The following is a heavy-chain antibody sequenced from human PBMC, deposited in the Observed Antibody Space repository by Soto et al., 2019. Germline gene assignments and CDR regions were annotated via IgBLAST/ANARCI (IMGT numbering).Heavy chain of an antibody. CDR1: GYPFISYG. CDR2: ISASNGNT. D-gene: IGHD3-3*01. CDR3: AREGITIFGVVEGPLQYYGMDV. V-gene: IGHV1-18*04. Sequence: GSVKVSFKASGYPFISYGISWVRQAPGQGLEWTGWISASNGNTNYAQKLQGRVTMTTDTSTSTAYMELRSLRSDDTAVYYCAREGITIFGVVEGPLQYYGMDVWGQGTTVTVS. J-gene: IGHJ6*02.